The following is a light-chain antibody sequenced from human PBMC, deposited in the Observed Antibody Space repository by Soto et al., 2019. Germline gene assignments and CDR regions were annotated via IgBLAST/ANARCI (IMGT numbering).Light chain of an antibody. J-gene: IGKJ4*01. CDR3: TVRESWPAGVT. Sequence: EIVLTQSPATLSLSPGERATLSCRASQTVNRYFAWYQQKPGQPPRLLIFGVSRKATGIPARFSGSWSGTRLTVTSCSLEREVFAVYYCTVRESWPAGVTFGAGTKVEIK. CDR1: QTVNRY. CDR2: GVS. V-gene: IGKV3-11*01.